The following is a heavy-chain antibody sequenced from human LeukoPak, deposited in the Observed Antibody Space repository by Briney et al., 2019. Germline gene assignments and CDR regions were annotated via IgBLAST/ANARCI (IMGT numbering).Heavy chain of an antibody. CDR2: IYYSGGT. CDR3: ANGGDYMDV. J-gene: IGHJ6*03. CDR1: GGSISSGSYY. V-gene: IGHV4-61*10. Sequence: SETLSLTCTVSGGSISSGSYYWSWIRQPAGKGLEWIGYIYYSGGTNYNPSLKSRVTISVDTSKNQFSLKLSSVAAADTAVYYCANGGDYMDVWGKGTTVTVSS.